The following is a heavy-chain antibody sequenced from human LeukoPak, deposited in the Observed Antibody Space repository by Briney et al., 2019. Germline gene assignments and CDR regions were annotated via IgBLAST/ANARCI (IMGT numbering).Heavy chain of an antibody. D-gene: IGHD5-24*01. CDR2: TYYRSKWYN. V-gene: IGHV6-1*01. CDR1: GDSVSSNSAA. J-gene: IGHJ4*02. CDR3: AQESRHGYNYLEK. Sequence: SQTLSLTCAISGDSVSSNSAAWNWIRQSPSRGLEWLGRTYYRSKWYNDYAVSVKSRITTNPDTSKNQFSLQLNSVTAADTAVYFCAQESRHGYNYLEKWGQGIVVSVSA.